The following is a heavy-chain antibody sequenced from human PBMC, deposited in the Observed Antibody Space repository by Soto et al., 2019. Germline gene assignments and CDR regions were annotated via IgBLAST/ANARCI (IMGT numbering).Heavy chain of an antibody. J-gene: IGHJ6*02. CDR1: GFTFSSYG. CDR3: ARGVLRFLEWLFADYYYGMDV. V-gene: IGHV3-33*01. Sequence: GGSLRLSCAASGFTFSSYGMHWVRQAPGKGLEWVAVIWYDGSNKYYADSVKGRFTIPRDNSKNTLYLQMNSLRAEDTAVYYCARGVLRFLEWLFADYYYGMDVWGQGTTVTVSS. CDR2: IWYDGSNK. D-gene: IGHD3-3*01.